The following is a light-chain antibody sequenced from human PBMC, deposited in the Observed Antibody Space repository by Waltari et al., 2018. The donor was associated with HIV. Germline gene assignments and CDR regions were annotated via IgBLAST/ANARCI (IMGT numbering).Light chain of an antibody. Sequence: DVAMTRSPLSLPVTLGQPASISCRSSQSLVYSDRYTYFDWIQQRPGRPPRRLIYGVSKRESGVPDRFSGSGSGTNFTLKISRVEAEDVGVYYCMQGTHWPRTFGQGTKVEIK. CDR1: QSLVYSDRYTY. V-gene: IGKV2-30*01. J-gene: IGKJ1*01. CDR3: MQGTHWPRT. CDR2: GVS.